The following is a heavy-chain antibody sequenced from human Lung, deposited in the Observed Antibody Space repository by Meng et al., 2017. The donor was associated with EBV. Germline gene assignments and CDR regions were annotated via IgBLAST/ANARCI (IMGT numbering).Heavy chain of an antibody. CDR3: ATGGDLAGGFDY. V-gene: IGHV3-15*01. CDR1: GFTFRNAW. CDR2: IKSKTDGGTT. D-gene: IGHD6-19*01. J-gene: IGHJ4*02. Sequence: EVQLVESXXXXXXXGGSLRLACAASGFTFRNAWMSWVRQAPGKGLEWVGRIKSKTDGGTTDYAAPVKGRFTISRDDSKNTLYLQMNSLKTEDTAVYYCATGGDLAGGFDYWGQGTLVTVSS.